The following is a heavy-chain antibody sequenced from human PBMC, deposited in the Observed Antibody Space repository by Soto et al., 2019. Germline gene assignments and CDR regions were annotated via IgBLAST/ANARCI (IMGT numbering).Heavy chain of an antibody. CDR1: GITLRNYD. D-gene: IGHD1-26*01. CDR2: LSGSGGGT. V-gene: IGHV3-23*01. CDR3: ATLGPARLLAS. Sequence: PGGSLRLSCAPSGITLRNYDLHWVRQAPGEGLEWVACLSGSGGGTYYAVSVKGRFTISRDNSKNTLYLQMNSLRAEDTAVYYCATLGPARLLASWGQGTLVTVSS. J-gene: IGHJ4*02.